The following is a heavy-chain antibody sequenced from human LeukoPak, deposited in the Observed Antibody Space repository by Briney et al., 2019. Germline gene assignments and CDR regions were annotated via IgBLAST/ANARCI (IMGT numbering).Heavy chain of an antibody. D-gene: IGHD6-13*01. Sequence: SETLSLTCTVSGGSISSYYWSWIRQPPGKGLEWIGYIYYSGSTNYNPSLKSRVTISVDTSKNQFSLKLSSVTAADTAVYYCARALPQQLVQSFAFDIWGQGTMVTVSS. J-gene: IGHJ3*02. V-gene: IGHV4-59*01. CDR1: GGSISSYY. CDR3: ARALPQQLVQSFAFDI. CDR2: IYYSGST.